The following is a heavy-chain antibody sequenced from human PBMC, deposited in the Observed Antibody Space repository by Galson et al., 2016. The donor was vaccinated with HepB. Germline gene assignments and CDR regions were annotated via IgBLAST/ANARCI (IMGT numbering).Heavy chain of an antibody. CDR1: GYTLIELS. V-gene: IGHV1-24*01. J-gene: IGHJ6*02. D-gene: IGHD3-3*01. CDR3: ATDNPPHSWSGYSRDYYYGLDV. CDR2: FDPEDGET. Sequence: SVKVSCKVSGYTLIELSMHWVRQAPGKGLEWMGGFDPEDGETVYAQKFQGRVTMTEGTFTDTAYMELNSLRSADTAVYYCATDNPPHSWSGYSRDYYYGLDVWGQGTTVTVSS.